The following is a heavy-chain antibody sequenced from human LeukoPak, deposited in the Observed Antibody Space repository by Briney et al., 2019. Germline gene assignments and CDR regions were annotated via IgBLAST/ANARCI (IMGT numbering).Heavy chain of an antibody. CDR3: AREVIAAHNWFDP. D-gene: IGHD6-6*01. Sequence: PSETLSLTCTVSGDSINSGSYYWSWIRQPAGKGLEWIGRFYTSGSTNYNPSLKSRVTISVDTSKNQFSLKLSSVTAADTAVYYCAREVIAAHNWFDPWGQGTLVTVSS. J-gene: IGHJ5*02. CDR2: FYTSGST. CDR1: GDSINSGSYY. V-gene: IGHV4-61*02.